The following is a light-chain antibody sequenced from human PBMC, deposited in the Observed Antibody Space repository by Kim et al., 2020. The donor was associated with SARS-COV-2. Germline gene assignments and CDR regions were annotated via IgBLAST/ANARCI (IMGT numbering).Light chain of an antibody. V-gene: IGKV3-20*01. CDR2: GAS. CDR1: NSVSSRY. J-gene: IGKJ4*01. Sequence: STGERHNLYCRASNSVSSRYLAWYQQKPGPAPRLLIYGASSRATGIPDRFSGSGSRTDFTLTISRLEPEDVAVYYCQQYGSSPLTFGGGTKVDIK. CDR3: QQYGSSPLT.